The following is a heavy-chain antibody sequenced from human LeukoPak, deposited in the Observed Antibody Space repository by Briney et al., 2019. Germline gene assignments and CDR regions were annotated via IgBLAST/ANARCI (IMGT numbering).Heavy chain of an antibody. V-gene: IGHV3-21*04. CDR3: ATRSRGYSYGGFDY. D-gene: IGHD5-18*01. CDR1: GFTFSTFA. J-gene: IGHJ4*02. Sequence: GGSLRLSCAASGFTFSTFAMIWVRQPPGKGLEWVSSIFPSGGEIHYADSVKGRFTISRDNAKNSLFLQMNSLRAEDTALYYCATRSRGYSYGGFDYWGQGTLVTVSS. CDR2: IFPSGGEI.